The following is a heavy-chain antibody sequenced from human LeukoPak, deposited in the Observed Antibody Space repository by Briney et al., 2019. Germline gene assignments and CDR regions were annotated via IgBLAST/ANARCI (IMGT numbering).Heavy chain of an antibody. CDR1: GGSMNSYY. CDR3: VRVGDSATGSVLDN. Sequence: SEPLSLTCTVSGGSMNSYYWSWIRQPPGKRPEWIGDINYGGSANYNPSLKSRVTISIDTSKNQFSLNLLSMTAEDTAIYYCVRVGDSATGSVLDNWGPGTLVTVSS. D-gene: IGHD2-8*02. J-gene: IGHJ4*02. CDR2: INYGGSA. V-gene: IGHV4-59*01.